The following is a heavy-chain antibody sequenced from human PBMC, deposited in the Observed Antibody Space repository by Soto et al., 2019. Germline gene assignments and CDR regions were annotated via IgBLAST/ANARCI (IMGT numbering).Heavy chain of an antibody. CDR2: ISYDGSNK. J-gene: IGHJ4*02. CDR3: VRGQYYFDY. CDR1: GFPFTTYG. V-gene: IGHV3-30*03. Sequence: QVQLVESGGGVVQPGRSLRLSCAASGFPFTTYGMHWVREGPGKGLDWVAAISYDGSNKFYADSVKGRFTISRDNSKNTLYLQMNSLRPEDTALYYCVRGQYYFDYRGQGTLVIVSS.